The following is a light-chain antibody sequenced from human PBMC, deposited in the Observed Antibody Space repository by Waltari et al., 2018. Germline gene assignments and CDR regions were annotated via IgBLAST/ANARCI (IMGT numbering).Light chain of an antibody. V-gene: IGLV3-21*02. J-gene: IGLJ2*01. Sequence: SYVLTQPPSVSVAPGPTARITWRGNDLGSKNGHRYQQKPGQAPVLVVYDDVERPSGIPERFSGSNSGNTATLTINSVAAGDEADYYCQVWDSSSDHVVFAGGTKLTVL. CDR2: DDV. CDR3: QVWDSSSDHVV. CDR1: DLGSKN.